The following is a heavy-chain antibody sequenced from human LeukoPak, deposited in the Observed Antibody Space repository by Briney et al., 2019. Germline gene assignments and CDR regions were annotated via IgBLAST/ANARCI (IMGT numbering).Heavy chain of an antibody. J-gene: IGHJ4*02. V-gene: IGHV3-23*01. Sequence: GGSLRLSCAASGFTFSSYAMSWVRQAPGKGLEWVSAISGSGGSTYYADSVKGRFTISRDNSKNTLYLQMNSLRAEDTAVYYCAKGRGYSYGRIMDYWGQGTLVTVSS. CDR2: ISGSGGST. D-gene: IGHD5-18*01. CDR3: AKGRGYSYGRIMDY. CDR1: GFTFSSYA.